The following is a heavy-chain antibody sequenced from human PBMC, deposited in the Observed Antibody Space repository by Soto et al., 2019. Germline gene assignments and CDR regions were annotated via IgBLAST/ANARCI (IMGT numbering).Heavy chain of an antibody. CDR2: IIPIFGTA. CDR1: GGTFSSYA. V-gene: IGHV1-69*06. J-gene: IGHJ3*02. Sequence: SVKVSCKASGGTFSSYAISWVRQAPGQGLEWMGGIIPIFGTANCAQKFQGRVTITADKSTSTAYMELSSLRSEDTAVYYCARESIGYYYDSSGPDASDIWGQGTMVTVSS. CDR3: ARESIGYYYDSSGPDASDI. D-gene: IGHD3-22*01.